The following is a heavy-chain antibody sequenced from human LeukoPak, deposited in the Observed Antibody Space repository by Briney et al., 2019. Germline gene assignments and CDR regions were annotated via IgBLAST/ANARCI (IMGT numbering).Heavy chain of an antibody. CDR2: INPSGGST. V-gene: IGHV1-46*01. CDR1: GYTFTSYY. CDR3: ARVPPSYSGSYYENYFDY. D-gene: IGHD1-26*01. Sequence: ASVKVSCKASGYTFTSYYMHWVRQAPGQGFEWMGIINPSGGSTSYAQKFQGRVTMTRDTSTSTVYMELSSLRSEDTAVYYCARVPPSYSGSYYENYFDYWGQGTLVTVSS. J-gene: IGHJ4*02.